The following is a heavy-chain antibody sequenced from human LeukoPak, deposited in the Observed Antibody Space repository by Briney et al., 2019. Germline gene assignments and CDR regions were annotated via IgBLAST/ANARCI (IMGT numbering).Heavy chain of an antibody. J-gene: IGHJ4*02. CDR3: ARVEGAPITMIRGVRKSGRVFDY. D-gene: IGHD3-10*01. V-gene: IGHV4-34*01. CDR2: VNHSGST. Sequence: PSETLSLTCAAYGGSFSTYYLSWIRQPPGKGLEWIGEVNHSGSTNYNPSLKSRVTMSVDTSKNQFSLKLSSVTAADTAVYYCARVEGAPITMIRGVRKSGRVFDYWGQGTLVTVSS. CDR1: GGSFSTYY.